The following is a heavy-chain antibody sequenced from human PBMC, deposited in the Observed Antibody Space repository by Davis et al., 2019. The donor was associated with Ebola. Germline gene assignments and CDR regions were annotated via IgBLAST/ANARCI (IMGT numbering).Heavy chain of an antibody. CDR1: GFTFDDYA. D-gene: IGHD6-19*01. CDR2: ISWNSGDI. CDR3: ARHLGGTIAVAGIDC. J-gene: IGHJ4*02. Sequence: SLKISCAASGFTFDDYAMHWVRQAPGKGLEWVSGISWNSGDIDYGDSVKGRFTISRDNAKNSLYLQMNSLRAEDTAVYYCARHLGGTIAVAGIDCRGQGTLVTVSS. V-gene: IGHV3-9*01.